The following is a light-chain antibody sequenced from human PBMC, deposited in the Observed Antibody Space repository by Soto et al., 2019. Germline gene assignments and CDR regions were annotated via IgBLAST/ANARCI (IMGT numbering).Light chain of an antibody. CDR2: DAS. CDR1: QSFSTW. J-gene: IGKJ3*01. V-gene: IGKV1-5*01. Sequence: DIQMTQSPSTLSASVGDRVTITCRASQSFSTWLAWYQQKPGQAPKLLIYDASTLEYGVPSRFSGSGSGTEFTLTISSLQPEDFATYYCQQLNGYPFTFGPGTKVDIK. CDR3: QQLNGYPFT.